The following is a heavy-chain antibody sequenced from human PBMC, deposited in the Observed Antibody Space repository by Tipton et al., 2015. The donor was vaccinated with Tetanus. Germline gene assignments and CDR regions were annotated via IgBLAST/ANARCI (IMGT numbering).Heavy chain of an antibody. CDR3: AREDVLGLTTVTTLGDY. D-gene: IGHD4-17*01. J-gene: IGHJ4*02. V-gene: IGHV4-30-4*01. Sequence: TLSLTCTVSGGSISSGDYYWSWIRQPSGKGLEWIGYIYYSGSTYYNPSLKSRVTISVDTSKNQFSLKLSSVTAADTAVYYCAREDVLGLTTVTTLGDYWGQGTLVTVSS. CDR1: GGSISSGDYY. CDR2: IYYSGST.